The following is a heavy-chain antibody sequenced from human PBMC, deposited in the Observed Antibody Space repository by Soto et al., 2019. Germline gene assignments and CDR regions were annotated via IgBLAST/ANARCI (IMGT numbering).Heavy chain of an antibody. J-gene: IGHJ6*03. CDR3: ARDGRTTVTPGHMDV. CDR1: GFTFSSYG. D-gene: IGHD4-17*01. V-gene: IGHV3-33*01. Sequence: PGGSLRLSCAASGFTFSSYGMHWVRQAPGKGLEWVAVIWYDGSNKYYADSVKGRFTISRDNSKNTLYLQMNSLRAEDTAVYYCARDGRTTVTPGHMDVWGKGTTVTVSS. CDR2: IWYDGSNK.